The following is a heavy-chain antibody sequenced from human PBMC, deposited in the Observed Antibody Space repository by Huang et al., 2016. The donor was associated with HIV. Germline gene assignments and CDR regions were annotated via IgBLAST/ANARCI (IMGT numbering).Heavy chain of an antibody. Sequence: QVLLQQWGAGVLKPSETLSLTCGVSGGPCMGFWWSRIRQPPVKGLEWIEEINYSGNTNYHPSRKSRVTMSVDTSKRQFSLSLKSVTAADTAVYYCARARLLLPFDYWGQGALVAVSS. CDR2: INYSGNT. V-gene: IGHV4-34*02. CDR1: GGPCMGFW. D-gene: IGHD2-15*01. CDR3: ARARLLLPFDY. J-gene: IGHJ4*02.